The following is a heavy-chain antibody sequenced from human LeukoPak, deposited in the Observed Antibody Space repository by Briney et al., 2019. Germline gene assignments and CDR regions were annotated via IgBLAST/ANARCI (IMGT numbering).Heavy chain of an antibody. J-gene: IGHJ4*02. CDR3: ARRATTERGHSYGLDF. CDR1: GFTFSSCH. V-gene: IGHV3-21*01. Sequence: PGGSLRLSCEVSGFTFSSCHMNWVRQAPGKGLEWVSSIGSSGSYIYYADSLTGRFTISRDNAKNSLYLQMNSLRAEDTAMYHCARRATTERGHSYGLDFWGQGTLVTVSS. CDR2: IGSSGSYI. D-gene: IGHD5-18*01.